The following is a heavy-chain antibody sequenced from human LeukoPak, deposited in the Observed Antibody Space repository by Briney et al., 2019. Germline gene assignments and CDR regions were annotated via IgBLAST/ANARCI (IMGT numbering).Heavy chain of an antibody. V-gene: IGHV1-24*01. Sequence: ASVKVSCKVSGYTLTELSMHWVRQAPGKGLEWMGGFDPEDGETIYAQKFQGRVTMTEDTSTDTAYMELSSLRSGDTAVYYCATERIYRSRYTAFDYWGQGTLVTVSS. D-gene: IGHD1-14*01. J-gene: IGHJ4*02. CDR2: FDPEDGET. CDR1: GYTLTELS. CDR3: ATERIYRSRYTAFDY.